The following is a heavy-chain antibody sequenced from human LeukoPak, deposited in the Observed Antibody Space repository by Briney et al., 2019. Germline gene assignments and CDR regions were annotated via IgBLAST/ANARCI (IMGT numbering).Heavy chain of an antibody. CDR3: AKAMVPLISGKFWDY. V-gene: IGHV3-30*04. CDR2: ISCDGSNK. CDR1: GFTFSSYA. J-gene: IGHJ4*02. Sequence: GRSLRLSCAASGFTFSSYAMHWVRQAPGKGLEWVAVISCDGSNKYYADSVKGRFTISRDNSKNTLYLQMNSLRAEDTAVYYCAKAMVPLISGKFWDYWAQETLVTVSS. D-gene: IGHD3-3*02.